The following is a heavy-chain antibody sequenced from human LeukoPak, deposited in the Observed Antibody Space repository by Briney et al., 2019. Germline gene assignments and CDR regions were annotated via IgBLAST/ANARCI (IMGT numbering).Heavy chain of an antibody. CDR3: ARVVVVGAPYYYYSMDV. J-gene: IGHJ6*02. D-gene: IGHD2-15*01. V-gene: IGHV3-21*01. Sequence: GGSLRLSCAASGFTFSSYSMNWVRQAPGRGLEWVSSLSSSSTYIYYADSVKGRFAISRYNAKNSLYLQMNSLRAEDTAVYYCARVVVVGAPYYYYSMDVWGQGTTVTVSS. CDR1: GFTFSSYS. CDR2: LSSSSTYI.